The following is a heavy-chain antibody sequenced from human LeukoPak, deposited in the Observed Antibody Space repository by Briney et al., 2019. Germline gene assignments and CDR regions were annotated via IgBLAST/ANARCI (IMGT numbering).Heavy chain of an antibody. J-gene: IGHJ5*02. CDR1: GYSISNAYY. V-gene: IGHV4-61*05. CDR2: IYYSGST. D-gene: IGHD2-15*01. CDR3: ARLWIVVVVAATPHKWFDP. Sequence: PSETLSLTCSVSGYSISNAYYWGWIRQPPGKGLEWIGYIYYSGSTNYNPSLKSRVTISVDTSKNQFSLKLSSVTAADTAVYYCARLWIVVVVAATPHKWFDPWGQGTLVTVSS.